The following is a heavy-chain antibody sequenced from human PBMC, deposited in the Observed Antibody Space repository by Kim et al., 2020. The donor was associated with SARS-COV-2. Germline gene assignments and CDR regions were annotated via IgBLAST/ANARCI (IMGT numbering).Heavy chain of an antibody. Sequence: QKFQGRVTMTRDTSTSTVYMELSSLRSEDTAVYYCARDSSVVVVPAALDYWGQGTLVTVSS. CDR3: ARDSSVVVVPAALDY. V-gene: IGHV1-46*01. D-gene: IGHD2-2*01. J-gene: IGHJ4*02.